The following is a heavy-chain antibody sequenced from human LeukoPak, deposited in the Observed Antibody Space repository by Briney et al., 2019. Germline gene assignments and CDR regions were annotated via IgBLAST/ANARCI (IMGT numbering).Heavy chain of an antibody. V-gene: IGHV1-46*01. CDR3: ARDLAYYYDSSGFDL. CDR2: INPSGGST. J-gene: IGHJ2*01. Sequence: ASVKVSCKASGYTFTSYYMHWVRQAPGQGLEWMGIINPSGGSTSYAQKFQGRVTMTTDTSTSTAYMELRSLGSDDTAVYYCARDLAYYYDSSGFDLWGRGTLVTVSS. CDR1: GYTFTSYY. D-gene: IGHD3-22*01.